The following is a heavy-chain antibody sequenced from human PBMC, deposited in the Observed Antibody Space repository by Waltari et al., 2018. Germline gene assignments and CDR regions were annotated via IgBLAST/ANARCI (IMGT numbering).Heavy chain of an antibody. J-gene: IGHJ4*02. CDR1: GGSFSGYY. Sequence: QVQLQQWGAGLLKPSETLSLPCAVYGGSFSGYYWSWIRQPPGKGLEWIGEINHSGSTNYNPSLKSRVTISVDTSKNQFSLKLSSVTAADTAVYYCARASPIYGSGSYCYWGQGTLVTVSS. V-gene: IGHV4-34*01. D-gene: IGHD3-10*01. CDR2: INHSGST. CDR3: ARASPIYGSGSYCY.